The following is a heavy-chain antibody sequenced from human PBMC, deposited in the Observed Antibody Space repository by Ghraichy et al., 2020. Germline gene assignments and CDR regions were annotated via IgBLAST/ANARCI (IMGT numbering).Heavy chain of an antibody. D-gene: IGHD2-21*01. CDR2: INSDGGST. Sequence: GGSLRLSCASSGFTFSRYWMHWVRQAPGKGLVWVSRINSDGGSTTYADSVKGRFTISKDNAKNTLYLQMNSLRAEDTAVYYCVKDLVGGGFGAYGMDVWGQGTTVTVS. CDR1: GFTFSRYW. V-gene: IGHV3-74*01. CDR3: VKDLVGGGFGAYGMDV. J-gene: IGHJ6*02.